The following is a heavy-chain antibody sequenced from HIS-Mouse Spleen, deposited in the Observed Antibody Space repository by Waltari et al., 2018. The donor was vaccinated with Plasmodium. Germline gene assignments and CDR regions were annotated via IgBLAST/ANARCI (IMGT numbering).Heavy chain of an antibody. V-gene: IGHV4-31*03. CDR3: ARSIAATVTFYFDY. CDR2: IYYSGST. CDR1: GGSISSGGYY. Sequence: QVQLQESGPGLVKPSQTLSLTCTVSGGSISSGGYYWSWIRQHPGKGLEWIGYIYYSGSTYYNPSLQSRVTISVDTSKNQFSLKLSSVTAADTAVYYCARSIAATVTFYFDYWGQGTLVTVSS. J-gene: IGHJ4*02. D-gene: IGHD6-13*01.